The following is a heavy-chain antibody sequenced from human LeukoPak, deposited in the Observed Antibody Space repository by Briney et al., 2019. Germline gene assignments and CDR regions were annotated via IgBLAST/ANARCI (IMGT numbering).Heavy chain of an antibody. D-gene: IGHD1-1*01. J-gene: IGHJ4*01. CDR1: GFTFSNYA. V-gene: IGHV3-30-3*01. Sequence: PGGSLRLSCAASGFTFSNYAIHWVRQAPGKGLEWVAGISFDGTKKLYGDSVKGRFTISRDNSKYILYLQMDTLRPDDTAAYYCARARTGPFDKWGQGALVTVSS. CDR2: ISFDGTKK. CDR3: ARARTGPFDK.